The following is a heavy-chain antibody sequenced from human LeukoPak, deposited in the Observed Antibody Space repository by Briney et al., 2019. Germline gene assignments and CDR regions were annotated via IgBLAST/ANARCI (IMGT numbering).Heavy chain of an antibody. CDR1: GFTVSSNY. CDR2: IYSGGRT. Sequence: GGSLRLSCAASGFTVSSNYLTWVRQAPVKGLEWVSVIYSGGRTYYVDSVKGRFTSSRDNSKNTVHLQMNSLRAEDTAVYYCVRLRFGDAFDIWGQGTMVTVSS. J-gene: IGHJ3*02. D-gene: IGHD3-3*01. V-gene: IGHV3-53*01. CDR3: VRLRFGDAFDI.